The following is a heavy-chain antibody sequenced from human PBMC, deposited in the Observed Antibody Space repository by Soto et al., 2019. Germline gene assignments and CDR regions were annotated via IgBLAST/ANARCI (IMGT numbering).Heavy chain of an antibody. Sequence: GGSLRLSCAASGFTFSSYAMSWVRQAPGKGLEWVSAISGSGGSTYYADSVKGRFTISRDNSRNTLYLQMNSLRAGDTAVYYCAKDRRANYYDSSGYYEAHWFDPWGQGTLVTVSS. CDR3: AKDRRANYYDSSGYYEAHWFDP. D-gene: IGHD3-22*01. V-gene: IGHV3-23*01. J-gene: IGHJ5*02. CDR2: ISGSGGST. CDR1: GFTFSSYA.